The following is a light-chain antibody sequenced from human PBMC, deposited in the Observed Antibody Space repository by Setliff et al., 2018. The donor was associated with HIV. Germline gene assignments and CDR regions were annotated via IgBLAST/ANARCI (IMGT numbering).Light chain of an antibody. CDR2: DVN. J-gene: IGLJ1*01. Sequence: QSVLTQPPSASGTPGQSVTISCTGTSSDIGAYNVVSWFQHHPGKAPKVMIYDVNQRPSGVPDRFTGSKSGNTASLTVSGLQPEDEADYYGSSYAGGPYVFGTGTKVTVL. CDR3: SSYAGGPYV. V-gene: IGLV2-8*01. CDR1: SSDIGAYNV.